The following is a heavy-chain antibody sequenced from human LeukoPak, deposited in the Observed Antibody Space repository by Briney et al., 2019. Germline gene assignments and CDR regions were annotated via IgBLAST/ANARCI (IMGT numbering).Heavy chain of an antibody. CDR2: INHSGST. V-gene: IGHV4-34*01. J-gene: IGHJ6*03. Sequence: PSETLSLTCAVYGGSFSGYYWSWIRQPPGKGLEWIGEINHSGSTNYNPSLKSRVTISVDTSKNQFSLKLSSVTAADTAVYYCARRGRIAAAGYYYYYMGVWGKGTTVTISS. CDR1: GGSFSGYY. D-gene: IGHD6-13*01. CDR3: ARRGRIAAAGYYYYYMGV.